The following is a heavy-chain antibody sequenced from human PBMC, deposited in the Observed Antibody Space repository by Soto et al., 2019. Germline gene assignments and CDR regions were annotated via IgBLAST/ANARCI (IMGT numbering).Heavy chain of an antibody. CDR1: GSTLSSHG. CDR2: VSYAENNK. J-gene: IGHJ6*02. D-gene: IGHD3-3*01. CDR3: ARERRLLSEYYGMDV. V-gene: IGHV3-30*03. Sequence: QVQLVESGGGVVQPGTSLRLSCAASGSTLSSHGMHWVRQAPGKGLEWVAVVSYAENNKYYGASVKGRFTISRDNSKNTVYLQMNSLRPEDTAVYYCARERRLLSEYYGMDVWGQGTTVTVS.